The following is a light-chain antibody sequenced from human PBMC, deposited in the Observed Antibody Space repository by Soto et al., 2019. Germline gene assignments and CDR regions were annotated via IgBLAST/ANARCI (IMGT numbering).Light chain of an antibody. CDR1: QSISSS. CDR2: AAS. Sequence: DIQMTHSPSSLSASVGDRVTLTCRASQSISSSLNWYQQKPGKAPKLLIYAASSLQSGVPSRFSGSGSGTNFSLTISRLQPEDFATYYCQQSYDTPRTFGQGTKVDI. V-gene: IGKV1-39*01. J-gene: IGKJ1*01. CDR3: QQSYDTPRT.